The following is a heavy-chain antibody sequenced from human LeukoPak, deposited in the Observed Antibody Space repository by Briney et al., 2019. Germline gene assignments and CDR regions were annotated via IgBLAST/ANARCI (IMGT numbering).Heavy chain of an antibody. CDR3: ARGGGGSYHPYYYYYYYMDV. J-gene: IGHJ6*03. V-gene: IGHV1-46*01. CDR1: GYTLTSYY. CDR2: INPSGGST. D-gene: IGHD1-26*01. Sequence: ASVKVSCKASGYTLTSYYMHWVRQAPGQGLEWMGIINPSGGSTSYAQKFQGRVTMTRDTSTSTVYMELSSLRSEDTAVYYCARGGGGSYHPYYYYYYYMDVWGKGTTVTISS.